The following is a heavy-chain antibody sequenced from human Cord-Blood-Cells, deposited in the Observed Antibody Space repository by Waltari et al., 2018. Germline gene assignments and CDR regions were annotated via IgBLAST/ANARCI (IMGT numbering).Heavy chain of an antibody. CDR1: GYTFTGYY. D-gene: IGHD1-26*01. CDR3: ARDGSGSFYSYYFDY. CDR2: INPNSGCT. V-gene: IGHV1-2*02. Sequence: QVQLVQSGAEVKKPGASVTVSCKASGYTFTGYYMPWVRQPPGQGLEWMGWINPNSGCTNYAQKFQGRVTMTRDTSISTAYMELSRLRSDDTAVYYCARDGSGSFYSYYFDYWGQGTLVTVSS. J-gene: IGHJ4*02.